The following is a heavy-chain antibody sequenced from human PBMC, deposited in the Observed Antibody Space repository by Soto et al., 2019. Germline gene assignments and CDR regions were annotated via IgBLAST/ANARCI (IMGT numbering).Heavy chain of an antibody. D-gene: IGHD3-22*01. CDR2: IYSGGST. CDR1: GFTASSNY. CDR3: ASDSSGYLDAFDI. Sequence: GGSLRPSCKASGFTASSNYMSWVRQAPGKGLEWVSVIYSGGSTYYADSVKGRFTISRDNSKNTLYLQMNSLRAEDTAVYYCASDSSGYLDAFDIWGQGTMVTVSS. V-gene: IGHV3-53*01. J-gene: IGHJ3*02.